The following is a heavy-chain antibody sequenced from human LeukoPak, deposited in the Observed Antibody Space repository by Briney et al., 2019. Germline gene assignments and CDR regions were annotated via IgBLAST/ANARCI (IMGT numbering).Heavy chain of an antibody. CDR3: ARFSGSYRWFDP. CDR2: IYWDDDK. V-gene: IGHV2-5*02. CDR1: GFSLSTSGVG. J-gene: IGHJ5*02. Sequence: SGPTLVKPTQTLTLTCTFSGFSLSTSGVGVGSIRQPPGKALEWLALIYWDDDKRYSPSLKSRLTITKDTSKNQVVLTMTNIDPVDTATYYCARFSGSYRWFDPWGQGTLVTVSS. D-gene: IGHD3-10*01.